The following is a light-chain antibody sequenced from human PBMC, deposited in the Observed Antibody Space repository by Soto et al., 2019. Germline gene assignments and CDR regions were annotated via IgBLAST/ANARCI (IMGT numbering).Light chain of an antibody. CDR3: QQYNSYSGT. V-gene: IGKV1-9*01. J-gene: IGKJ1*01. CDR1: QGISRY. Sequence: IQLTQSPSSLSASVGDSVTITCRASQGISRYLSWYQQKPGRAPKLLISAASTLQSGVPARFSGSGSGTDFTLSITSLQPEDFATYYCQQYNSYSGTFGQGTKVDIK. CDR2: AAS.